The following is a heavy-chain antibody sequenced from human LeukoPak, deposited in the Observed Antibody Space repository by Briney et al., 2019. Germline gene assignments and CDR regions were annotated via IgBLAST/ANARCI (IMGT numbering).Heavy chain of an antibody. Sequence: SETLSLTCTVSGGSISSSSYYWGWIRQPPGKGLEWIGEINHSGSTNYNPSLKSRVTISVDTSKNQFSLKLSSVTAADTAVYYCARRRSAPRIAVAVIPRSHFDYWGQGTLVTVSS. CDR1: GGSISSSSYY. V-gene: IGHV4-39*07. D-gene: IGHD6-19*01. J-gene: IGHJ4*02. CDR3: ARRRSAPRIAVAVIPRSHFDY. CDR2: INHSGST.